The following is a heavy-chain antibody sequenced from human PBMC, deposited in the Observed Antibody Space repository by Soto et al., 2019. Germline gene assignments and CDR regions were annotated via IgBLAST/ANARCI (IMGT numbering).Heavy chain of an antibody. J-gene: IGHJ3*02. Sequence: SCAASGFTFSDYYMSWIRQAPGKGLEWVSYISSSSSYTNYADSVKGRFTISRDNAKNSLYLQMNSLRAEDTAVYYCARSRARSAFDIWGQGTMVTVS. CDR3: ARSRARSAFDI. CDR2: ISSSSSYT. V-gene: IGHV3-11*06. CDR1: GFTFSDYY.